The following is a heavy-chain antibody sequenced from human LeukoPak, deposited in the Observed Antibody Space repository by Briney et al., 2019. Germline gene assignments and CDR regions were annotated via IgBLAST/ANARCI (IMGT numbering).Heavy chain of an antibody. CDR2: ISYDGSSK. J-gene: IGHJ4*02. CDR3: AKTPYSNYGGYLDY. V-gene: IGHV3-30*18. CDR1: EFTFSSYG. Sequence: GGSLRLSCAASEFTFSSYGMHWVRQAPGKGLEWVAVISYDGSSKYHADSVKGRFTISRDNSKDTLYLQLNSLRAEDTAVYYCAKTPYSNYGGYLDYWGQGTLVTVSS. D-gene: IGHD4-11*01.